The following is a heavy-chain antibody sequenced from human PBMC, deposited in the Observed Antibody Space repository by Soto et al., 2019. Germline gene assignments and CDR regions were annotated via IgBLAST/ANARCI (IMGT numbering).Heavy chain of an antibody. CDR1: GFTFSSYG. Sequence: QVQLVESGGGVVQPGRSLRLSCAASGFTFSSYGMHWVRQAPGKGLEWVAVIWYDGSNKYYADSVKGRFTISRDNSKNTLYLQMNGLRAEDTAVYYCARPLQSIYGSGSLWDKYFDYWGQGTLVTVSS. J-gene: IGHJ4*02. CDR3: ARPLQSIYGSGSLWDKYFDY. D-gene: IGHD3-10*01. V-gene: IGHV3-33*01. CDR2: IWYDGSNK.